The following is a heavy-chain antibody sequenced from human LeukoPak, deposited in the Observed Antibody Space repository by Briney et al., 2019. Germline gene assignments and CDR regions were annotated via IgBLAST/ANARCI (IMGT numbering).Heavy chain of an antibody. Sequence: GGSLRLSCAASGFTFSNYWMHWVRQAPGKGLEWVANMKEDGGETNYVDSVTCRFTISRDNPREALYLQMNSLRAEDTAVYYCVRDRGYSNFDYWGQGSLVTVSS. D-gene: IGHD4-11*01. CDR1: GFTFSNYW. J-gene: IGHJ4*02. CDR3: VRDRGYSNFDY. CDR2: MKEDGGET. V-gene: IGHV3-7*01.